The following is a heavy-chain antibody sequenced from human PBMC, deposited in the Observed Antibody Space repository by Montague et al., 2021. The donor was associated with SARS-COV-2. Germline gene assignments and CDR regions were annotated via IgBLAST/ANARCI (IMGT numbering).Heavy chain of an antibody. CDR3: ARGRQHINMVVVVVTGGESYFNF. D-gene: IGHD3-22*01. CDR1: DGSFSDYS. Sequence: SETLSLTCAVYDGSFSDYSWTWIRQPPGKGLEWIGEINHRRSTNYNPSLKSRVTISVDTSKNQFSLQMTSVTAADPAVYYCARGRQHINMVVVVVTGGESYFNFWGQGTLVSVSS. CDR2: INHRRST. V-gene: IGHV4-34*01. J-gene: IGHJ4*02.